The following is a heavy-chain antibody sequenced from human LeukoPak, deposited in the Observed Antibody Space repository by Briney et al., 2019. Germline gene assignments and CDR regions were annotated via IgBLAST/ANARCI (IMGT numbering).Heavy chain of an antibody. Sequence: SETLSLTPTVSGVSISSYYWSCIRQPPGKGLEGIGYIYYSGSTTYNPSLKSRVTISVDTSKNQFSLKLSSVTAADTAVYYCASLVDTAMSYWGQGTLVTVSS. V-gene: IGHV4-59*08. CDR1: GVSISSYY. J-gene: IGHJ4*02. D-gene: IGHD5-18*01. CDR3: ASLVDTAMSY. CDR2: IYYSGST.